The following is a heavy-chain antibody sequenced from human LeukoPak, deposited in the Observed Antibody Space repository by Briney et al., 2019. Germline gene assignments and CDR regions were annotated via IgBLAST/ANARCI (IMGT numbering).Heavy chain of an antibody. Sequence: PRGSLRLSCAASGFTFSSYAMSWVRQAPGKGLEWVSAITGSDGSTYYADSVKGRFTISRENSKNTLFLQMNRLRAEDTAVYYCTAYDFWSSFDYWGQGTLVTVSS. V-gene: IGHV3-23*01. CDR3: TAYDFWSSFDY. J-gene: IGHJ4*02. D-gene: IGHD3-3*01. CDR1: GFTFSSYA. CDR2: ITGSDGST.